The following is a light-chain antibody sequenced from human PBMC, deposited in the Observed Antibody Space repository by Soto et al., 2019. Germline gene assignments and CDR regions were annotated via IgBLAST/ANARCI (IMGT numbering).Light chain of an antibody. CDR3: SLYTSENAYV. CDR2: NND. J-gene: IGLJ1*01. CDR1: SSNIGSNP. V-gene: IGLV1-44*01. Sequence: QSVLTQPPSASGTPGQRVSISCSGSSSNIGSNPVNWYQQLPGAAPKFLIYNNDQRPSGVSDRFSGSKSGTSASLAISGLQAADEADYYCSLYTSENAYVFGTGTKVTVL.